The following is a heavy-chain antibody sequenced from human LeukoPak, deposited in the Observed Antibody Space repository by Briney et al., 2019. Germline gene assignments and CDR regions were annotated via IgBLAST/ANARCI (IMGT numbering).Heavy chain of an antibody. CDR2: INPNSAAT. J-gene: IGHJ4*02. D-gene: IGHD1-26*01. CDR1: GYTFSDYF. CDR3: ARIRGGNNYHFDF. Sequence: ASVKVSCKTSGYTFSDYFTHWVRQAPGQGLEWMGWINPNSAATNYARRFQGRVTMTRDTSISTAYMELSRLTSDDTAVYYCARIRGGNNYHFDFWGQGTLVTVSS. V-gene: IGHV1-2*02.